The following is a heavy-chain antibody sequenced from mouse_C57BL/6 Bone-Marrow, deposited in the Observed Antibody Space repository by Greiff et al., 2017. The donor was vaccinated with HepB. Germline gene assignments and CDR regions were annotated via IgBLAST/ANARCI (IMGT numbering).Heavy chain of an antibody. J-gene: IGHJ1*03. CDR2: IDPENGDT. D-gene: IGHD1-1*01. CDR3: TGYYGSSCYWYFDV. CDR1: GFNIKDDY. Sequence: EVMLVESGAELVRPGASVKLSCTASGFNIKDDYMHWVKQRPEQGLEWIGWIDPENGDTEYASKFQGKATITADTSSNTAYLQLSSLTSEVTAVYYCTGYYGSSCYWYFDVWGTGTTVTVSS. V-gene: IGHV14-4*01.